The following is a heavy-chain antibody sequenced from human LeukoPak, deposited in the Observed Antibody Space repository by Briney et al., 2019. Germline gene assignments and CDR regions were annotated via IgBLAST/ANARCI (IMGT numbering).Heavy chain of an antibody. CDR1: GGSISSYY. D-gene: IGHD6-19*01. Sequence: SETLSLTCTVSGGSISSYYWSWIRQPPGKGLEWIGYIYYSGSTNYNPSLKSRVTISVDTSKNQFSLKLSSVTAADTAVYYCARGRSSSGWYPAYNWFDPWGQGTLVTVSS. J-gene: IGHJ5*02. CDR3: ARGRSSSGWYPAYNWFDP. CDR2: IYYSGST. V-gene: IGHV4-59*12.